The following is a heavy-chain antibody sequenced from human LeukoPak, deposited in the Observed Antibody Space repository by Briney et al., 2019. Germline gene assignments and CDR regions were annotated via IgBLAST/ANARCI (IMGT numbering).Heavy chain of an antibody. Sequence: TGGSLRLSCVASGFTFSSYSMNWVRQAPGKGLEWVSYITRSSSAKFYADSVKGRFTNSRDNAENLLYLQMNSLRAEDTAVYYCTRDQEGSDYWGQGTLVTVSS. CDR2: ITRSSSAK. V-gene: IGHV3-48*01. CDR3: TRDQEGSDY. CDR1: GFTFSSYS. J-gene: IGHJ4*02.